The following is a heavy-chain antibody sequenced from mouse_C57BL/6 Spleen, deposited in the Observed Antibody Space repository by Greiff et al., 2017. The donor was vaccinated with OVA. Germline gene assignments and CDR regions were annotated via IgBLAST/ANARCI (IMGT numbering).Heavy chain of an antibody. D-gene: IGHD2-4*01. V-gene: IGHV3-6*01. CDR1: GYSITSGYY. Sequence: EVKLMESGPGLVKPSQSLSLTCSVTGYSITSGYYWNWIRQFPGNKLEWMGYISYDGSNNYNPSLKNRISITRDTSKNQFFLKLNSVTTEDTATYYCARGGLITTWFDYWGQGTTLTVSS. CDR2: ISYDGSN. CDR3: ARGGLITTWFDY. J-gene: IGHJ2*01.